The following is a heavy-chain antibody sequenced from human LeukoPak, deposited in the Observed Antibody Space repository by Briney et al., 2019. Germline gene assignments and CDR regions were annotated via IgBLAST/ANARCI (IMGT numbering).Heavy chain of an antibody. CDR3: ARVDSSGYYLVGACDI. CDR1: GFTFSSYS. D-gene: IGHD3-22*01. CDR2: ISRSSSYI. Sequence: PGGSLRLSCAASGFTFSSYSTNWVRQAPGKGLEWVSSISRSSSYIYYADSVKGRFTISRDNAKNSLYLQMNSLRAEDTAVYYCARVDSSGYYLVGACDIWGQGTMVTVSS. V-gene: IGHV3-21*01. J-gene: IGHJ3*02.